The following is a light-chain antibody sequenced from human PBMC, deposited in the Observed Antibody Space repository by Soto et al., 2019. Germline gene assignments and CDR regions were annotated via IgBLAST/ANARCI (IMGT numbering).Light chain of an antibody. V-gene: IGLV2-14*01. J-gene: IGLJ2*01. CDR3: SSYTSSSTPVV. CDR1: SSDVAGCNY. CDR2: EVS. Sequence: QSVLTQPASVSGSPGQSITISCTGTSSDVAGCNYVSWYQQHPGKAPKHMIYEVSNRHSGVSNRFSGSKSGNTASLTISGLQAEDVADYYCSSYTSSSTPVVFGGGTKLTVL.